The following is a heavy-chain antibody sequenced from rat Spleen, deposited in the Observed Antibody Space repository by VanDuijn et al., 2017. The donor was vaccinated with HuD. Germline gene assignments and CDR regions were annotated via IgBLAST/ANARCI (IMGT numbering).Heavy chain of an antibody. D-gene: IGHD1-12*02. CDR1: DYSITSNF. CDR3: ARRRYDGTYYLY. V-gene: IGHV3-1*01. Sequence: EVQLQESGPGLVKPSQSLSLTCSVPDYSITSNFWGWIRKFPGNKMEWMGYISYSGVTSYNPSLKGRVSITRDTSKNQFFLQVNSVTTEDTANYYCARRRYDGTYYLYWGQGVMVTVSS. CDR2: ISYSGVT. J-gene: IGHJ2*01.